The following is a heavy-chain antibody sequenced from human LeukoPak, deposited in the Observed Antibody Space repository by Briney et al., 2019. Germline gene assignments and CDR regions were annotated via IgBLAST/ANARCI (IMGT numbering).Heavy chain of an antibody. Sequence: SETLSLTCAVYGGSFSGYYWSWIRQAPGKGLEWIGEINHSGSTNYNPSLKSRVTISVDTSKNQFSLKLSSVTAADTAVYYCARTFGLPRSYIVVVITSGAFDIWGQGTMVTVSS. CDR3: ARTFGLPRSYIVVVITSGAFDI. V-gene: IGHV4-34*01. J-gene: IGHJ3*02. CDR2: INHSGST. D-gene: IGHD3-22*01. CDR1: GGSFSGYY.